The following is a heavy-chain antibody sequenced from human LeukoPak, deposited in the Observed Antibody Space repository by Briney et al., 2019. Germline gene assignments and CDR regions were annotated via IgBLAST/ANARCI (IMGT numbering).Heavy chain of an antibody. CDR1: GYTFSSYS. V-gene: IGHV1-18*01. Sequence: ASVKVSCKASGYTFSSYSISWVRQAPGQGLEWMGWISAYNGNTIYAQKVKGRVTMTTDTSTSTAYMELRSLKSDDTAVYYCARGTSVTPDYWGQGTLVTVSS. D-gene: IGHD4-17*01. CDR3: ARGTSVTPDY. J-gene: IGHJ4*02. CDR2: ISAYNGNT.